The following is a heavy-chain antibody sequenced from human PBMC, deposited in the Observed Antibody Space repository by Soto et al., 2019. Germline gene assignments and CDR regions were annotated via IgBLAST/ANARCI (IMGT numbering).Heavy chain of an antibody. CDR2: IGASGDIT. CDR3: AKDDFTDRGDDYFDY. V-gene: IGHV3-23*01. Sequence: LRLSCAASGFSFTNFAMSWVRQAPGKGLEWVAGIGASGDITWYADSVKGRLSISRDNSKNTLYLQLNSLRFEDTAVYYCAKDDFTDRGDDYFDYWGPGTLVTVSS. J-gene: IGHJ4*02. CDR1: GFSFTNFA. D-gene: IGHD2-21*02.